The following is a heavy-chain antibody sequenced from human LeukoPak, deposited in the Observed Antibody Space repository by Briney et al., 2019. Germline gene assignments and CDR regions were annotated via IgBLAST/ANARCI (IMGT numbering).Heavy chain of an antibody. CDR2: ISGSGYST. V-gene: IGHV3-23*01. J-gene: IGHJ6*02. CDR1: GFTFSDYA. Sequence: GRSLRLSCEASGFTFSDYAMTWVRQAPGRGLEWVSTISGSGYSTYYADSVKGRFTISRDTSKKTLYLQMNSLRAEDTALYYCAKRDSYGMDVWGQGTTVTVFS. CDR3: AKRDSYGMDV.